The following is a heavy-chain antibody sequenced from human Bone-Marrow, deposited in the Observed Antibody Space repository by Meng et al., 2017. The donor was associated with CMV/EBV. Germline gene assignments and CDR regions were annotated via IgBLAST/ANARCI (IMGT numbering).Heavy chain of an antibody. CDR1: GGSVSSGSYY. CDR2: IYYSGST. Sequence: SETLSLTCTVSGGSVSSGSYYWSWIRQPPGKGLEWIGYIYYSGSTNYNPSLKSRVTISVDTSKNQFSLKLSSVTAADTAVYYCARALKLKSSDFWSGYYTDWFDPWGQGTLVTVSS. D-gene: IGHD3-3*01. V-gene: IGHV4-61*01. CDR3: ARALKLKSSDFWSGYYTDWFDP. J-gene: IGHJ5*02.